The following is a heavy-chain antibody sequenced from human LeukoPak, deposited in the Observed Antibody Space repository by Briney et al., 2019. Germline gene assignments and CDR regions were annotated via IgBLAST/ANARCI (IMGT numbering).Heavy chain of an antibody. D-gene: IGHD3-10*01. J-gene: IGHJ4*02. V-gene: IGHV4-59*12. CDR1: GGSISSYY. CDR3: ARDRGFGGYYFDY. Sequence: SETLSLTCTVSGGSISSYYWSWIRQPPGKGLEWIGYIYYSGSTNYNPSLKSRVTISVDTSKNQFSLKLGSVTAADTAVYYCARDRGFGGYYFDYWGQGTLVTVSS. CDR2: IYYSGST.